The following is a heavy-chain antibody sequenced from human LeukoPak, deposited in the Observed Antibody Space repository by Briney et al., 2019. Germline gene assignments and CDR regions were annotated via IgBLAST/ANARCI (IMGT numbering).Heavy chain of an antibody. J-gene: IGHJ6*02. Sequence: SSETLSLTCTVSGGSISSYYWSWIRQPPGKGLEWIGYIYYSGSTNYNPSLKSRVTISVDTSKNQFSLKLSSVTNADTAVYYCARGERNAFGYYYYGMDVWGQGTTVTVSS. CDR3: ARGERNAFGYYYYGMDV. D-gene: IGHD1-1*01. CDR1: GGSISSYY. CDR2: IYYSGST. V-gene: IGHV4-59*01.